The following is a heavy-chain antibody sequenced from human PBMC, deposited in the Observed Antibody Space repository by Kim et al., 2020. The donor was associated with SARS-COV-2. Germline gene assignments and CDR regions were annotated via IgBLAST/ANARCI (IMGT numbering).Heavy chain of an antibody. V-gene: IGHV5-51*01. CDR3: ARFSQKTESYSVFGDDAFDI. J-gene: IGHJ3*02. CDR2: IYPGDSDT. D-gene: IGHD1-26*01. CDR1: GYSFTSYW. Sequence: GESLKISCKGSGYSFTSYWIGWVRQMPGKGLEWMGIIYPGDSDTRYSPSFQGQVTISADKSISTAYLQWSSLKASDTAMYYCARFSQKTESYSVFGDDAFDIWGQGTMVTVSS.